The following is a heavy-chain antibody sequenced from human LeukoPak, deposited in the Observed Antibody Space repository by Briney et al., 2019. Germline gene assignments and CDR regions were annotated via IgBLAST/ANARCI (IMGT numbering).Heavy chain of an antibody. J-gene: IGHJ5*02. CDR3: ARDSGNWFDP. Sequence: SETLSLTCTVSGGSVSSDISYWCCIRQPPGKELEWIGYIHYSGSTNYNPSLKSRVTISVDTSKNQFSLRLSSVTAADTAVYYCARDSGNWFDPWGQGTLVTVAS. CDR1: GGSVSSDISY. CDR2: IHYSGST. D-gene: IGHD3-10*01. V-gene: IGHV4-61*01.